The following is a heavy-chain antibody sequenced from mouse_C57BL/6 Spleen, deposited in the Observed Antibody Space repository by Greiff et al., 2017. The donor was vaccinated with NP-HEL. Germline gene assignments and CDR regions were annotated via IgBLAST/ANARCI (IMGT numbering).Heavy chain of an antibody. V-gene: IGHV5-4*03. Sequence: EVNVVESGGGLVKPGGSLKLSCAASGFTFSSYAMSWVRQTPEKRLEWVATISDGGSYTYYPDNVKGRFTISRDNAKNNLYLQMSHLKSEDTAMYYCARDYDYYAMDYWGQGTSVTVSS. CDR1: GFTFSSYA. CDR3: ARDYDYYAMDY. CDR2: ISDGGSYT. D-gene: IGHD1-1*02. J-gene: IGHJ4*01.